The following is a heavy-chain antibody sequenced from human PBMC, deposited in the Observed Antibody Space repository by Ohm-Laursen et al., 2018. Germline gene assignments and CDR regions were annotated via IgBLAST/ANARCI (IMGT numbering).Heavy chain of an antibody. Sequence: TLSLTCTVSGGSISRDYWSWIRQPPGKALEWLALIYGNDEKRYSPSLKSRLTITKDTSKNQVVLTVTNMDPMDTATYYCAHRRSSTFDYWGQGTLVTVSS. CDR1: GGSISRDYW. CDR2: IYGNDEK. J-gene: IGHJ4*02. V-gene: IGHV2-5*08. CDR3: AHRRSSTFDY.